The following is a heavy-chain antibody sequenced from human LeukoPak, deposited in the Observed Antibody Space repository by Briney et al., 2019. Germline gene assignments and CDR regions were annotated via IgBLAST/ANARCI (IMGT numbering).Heavy chain of an antibody. CDR1: GFTFSSYE. J-gene: IGHJ4*02. CDR2: ISSSGSTI. CDR3: ARDEIAAAPTFFDY. D-gene: IGHD6-13*01. V-gene: IGHV3-48*03. Sequence: GGSLRLSCAASGFTFSSYEMNWVRQAPGKGLEWVSYISSSGSTIYYADSVKGRFTISRDNAKNSLYLQMNSLRAEDTAVYYCARDEIAAAPTFFDYWGQGTLVTVSS.